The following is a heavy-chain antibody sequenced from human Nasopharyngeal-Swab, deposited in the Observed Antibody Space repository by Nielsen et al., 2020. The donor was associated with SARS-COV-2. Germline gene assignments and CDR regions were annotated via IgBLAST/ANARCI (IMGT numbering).Heavy chain of an antibody. CDR1: GYTFTSYY. CDR2: INPSGGRT. D-gene: IGHD2-2*01. J-gene: IGHJ4*02. CDR3: ARGHSRIIVVVPWRKGYFDY. V-gene: IGHV1-46*01. Sequence: ASVKVSCKASGYTFTSYYMHWVRQAPGQGLEWMGIINPSGGRTSYAQKFQGRVTMTRDTSTSTVYMELSSLRSEDTAVYYCARGHSRIIVVVPWRKGYFDYWGQGTLVTVSS.